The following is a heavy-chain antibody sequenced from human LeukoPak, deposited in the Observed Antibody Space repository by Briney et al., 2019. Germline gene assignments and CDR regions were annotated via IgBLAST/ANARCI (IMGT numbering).Heavy chain of an antibody. J-gene: IGHJ4*02. CDR1: GFTFTSSA. Sequence: SVKVSCKASGFTFTSSAMQWVRQARGQRLEWIGWIVVGSGNTNYAQKFQERVTITRDMSTSRAYMELSSLRSEDTAVYYCAAVQVGANYYFDYWGQGPLVIVSS. D-gene: IGHD1-26*01. CDR2: IVVGSGNT. CDR3: AAVQVGANYYFDY. V-gene: IGHV1-58*02.